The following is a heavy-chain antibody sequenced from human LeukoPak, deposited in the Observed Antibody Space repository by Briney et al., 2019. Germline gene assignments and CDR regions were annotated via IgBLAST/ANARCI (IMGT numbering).Heavy chain of an antibody. J-gene: IGHJ4*02. Sequence: GGSLRLSCVASGFTVSTDYMSWVRQAPGKGLEWVSLIYSGGSTYYADSVKGRFTIPRDSSKNTLYLQMNSLRAEDTAVYYCAKERDVLMVYAMVDYWGQGTLVTVSS. D-gene: IGHD2-8*01. V-gene: IGHV3-66*01. CDR1: GFTVSTDY. CDR3: AKERDVLMVYAMVDY. CDR2: IYSGGST.